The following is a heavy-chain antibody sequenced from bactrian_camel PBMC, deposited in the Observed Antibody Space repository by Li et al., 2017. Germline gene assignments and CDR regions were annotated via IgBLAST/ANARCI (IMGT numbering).Heavy chain of an antibody. CDR1: TFPFATD. CDR3: AAGAPEAGRSLVGGCPQRIGY. CDR2: IASDGFT. D-gene: IGHD3*01. V-gene: IGHV3S55*01. J-gene: IGHJ6*01. Sequence: QVQLVESGGGSVMTGETLRLSCTPSTFPFATDMGWYRQAPGNECEMVSSIASDGFTYYADSVKGRFTISQDNAKNKVYLQMIGLKPEDTAVYYCAAGAPEAGRSLVGGCPQRIGYWGQGTQVTVS.